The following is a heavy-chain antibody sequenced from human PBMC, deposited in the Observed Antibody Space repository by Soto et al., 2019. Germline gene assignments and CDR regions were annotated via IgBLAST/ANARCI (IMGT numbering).Heavy chain of an antibody. CDR1: GGSISSYY. V-gene: IGHV4-59*01. CDR3: ARIAARPFYFDY. Sequence: KASETLSLTCTVSGGSISSYYWSWIRQPPGKGLEWIGYIYYSGSTNYNPSLKSRVTISVDTSKNQFSLKLSSVTAADTAVYYCARIAARPFYFDYWGQGTLVTVSS. CDR2: IYYSGST. D-gene: IGHD6-6*01. J-gene: IGHJ4*02.